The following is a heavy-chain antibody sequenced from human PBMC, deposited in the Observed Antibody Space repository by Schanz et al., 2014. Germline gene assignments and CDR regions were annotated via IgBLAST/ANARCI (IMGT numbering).Heavy chain of an antibody. CDR1: GFTFRYYA. CDR2: IRGSGGST. CDR3: ARDMLRRYGALKI. D-gene: IGHD2-8*01. J-gene: IGHJ3*02. V-gene: IGHV3-23*04. Sequence: VQLVESGGGLAKPGGSLRLSYAASGFTFRYYAMSWVRQAPGKGLEWVSVIRGSGGSTHYADSVRGRFTISRDNAKNSLFLQMNSLRADDTAVYYCARDMLRRYGALKIWGRGTMVTVSS.